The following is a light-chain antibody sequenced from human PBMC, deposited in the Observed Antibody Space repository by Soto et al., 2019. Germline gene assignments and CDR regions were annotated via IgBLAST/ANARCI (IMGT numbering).Light chain of an antibody. CDR1: SSDVGGYNY. CDR2: EVT. Sequence: QSALTQPPSASGFPGQSVTISCTGTSSDVGGYNYVSWYQQHPGKAPKLMVYEVTKRPSGVPDRFSGSKSGNTASLTVSGLQADDEADYYCSSRAGSAPYVFGTRTKVTVL. V-gene: IGLV2-8*01. J-gene: IGLJ1*01. CDR3: SSRAGSAPYV.